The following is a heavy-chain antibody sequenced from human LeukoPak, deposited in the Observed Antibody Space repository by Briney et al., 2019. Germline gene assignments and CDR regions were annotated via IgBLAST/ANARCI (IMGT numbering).Heavy chain of an antibody. D-gene: IGHD3-10*01. CDR2: IWYDGSHK. CDR3: ASTRGEGY. V-gene: IGHV3-33*03. CDR1: GFTFSSYG. J-gene: IGHJ4*02. Sequence: GRSLRLSCAASGFTFSSYGVHWVRQAPGKGLEWVAVIWYDGSHKYYADSVKGRFTISRDNSKNTLYLEMNSLRAEDTAVYYCASTRGEGYWGQGTLVTVSS.